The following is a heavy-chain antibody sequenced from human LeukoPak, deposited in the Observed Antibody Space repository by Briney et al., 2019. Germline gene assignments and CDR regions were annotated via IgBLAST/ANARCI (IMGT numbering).Heavy chain of an antibody. D-gene: IGHD4-17*01. V-gene: IGHV3-23*01. Sequence: GGSLRLSCAASGFTFSSYAMSWVRQAPGKGLEWVSAISGSGGSTYYTDSVKGRFTISRDNSKNTLYLQMNSLRAEDTAVYYCAKAGCDYEDGDAFDIWGQGTMVTVSS. J-gene: IGHJ3*02. CDR2: ISGSGGST. CDR1: GFTFSSYA. CDR3: AKAGCDYEDGDAFDI.